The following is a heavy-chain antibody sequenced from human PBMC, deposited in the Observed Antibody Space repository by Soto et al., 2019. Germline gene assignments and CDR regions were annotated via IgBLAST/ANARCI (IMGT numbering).Heavy chain of an antibody. Sequence: GGSLRLSCAASGFTFSSYEMNWVRQAPGKGLEWVSYISSSGSTIYYADSVKGRFTISRDNAKNSLYLQMNSLRAEDTAVYYCTRDYDSGGTTAFDIWGQGTMVTVSS. CDR1: GFTFSSYE. CDR2: ISSSGSTI. V-gene: IGHV3-48*03. CDR3: TRDYDSGGTTAFDI. D-gene: IGHD2-15*01. J-gene: IGHJ3*02.